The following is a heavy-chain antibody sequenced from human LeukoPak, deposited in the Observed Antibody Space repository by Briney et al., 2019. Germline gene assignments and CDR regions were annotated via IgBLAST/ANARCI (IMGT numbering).Heavy chain of an antibody. Sequence: SETLSLPFSVPGASISSYYWTWIRQPPGKALDWIGYIYYSAITTYNPSLKNRVTISVDTSKNQFSLKLSAVTAADTSVYYCARARFSSMYYYYGMDVWGQGTTVTVSS. J-gene: IGHJ6*02. CDR3: ARARFSSMYYYYGMDV. CDR1: GASISSYY. V-gene: IGHV4-59*13. D-gene: IGHD6-6*01. CDR2: IYYSAIT.